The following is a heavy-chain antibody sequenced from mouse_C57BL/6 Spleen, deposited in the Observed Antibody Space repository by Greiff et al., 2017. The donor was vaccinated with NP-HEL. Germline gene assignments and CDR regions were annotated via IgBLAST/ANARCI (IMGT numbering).Heavy chain of an antibody. V-gene: IGHV1-55*01. Sequence: QVQLQQPGAELVKPGASVKMSCKASGYTFTSYWITWVKQRPGQGLEWIGDIYPGSGSTNYNEKFKSKATLTVDTSSSTAYMQLSSLTSEDSAVYYCARREVYDDDGEFAYWGQGTLVTVSA. CDR2: IYPGSGST. CDR1: GYTFTSYW. CDR3: ARREVYDDDGEFAY. D-gene: IGHD2-4*01. J-gene: IGHJ3*01.